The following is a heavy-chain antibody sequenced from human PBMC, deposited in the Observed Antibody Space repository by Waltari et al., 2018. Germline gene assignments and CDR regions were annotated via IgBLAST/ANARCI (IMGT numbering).Heavy chain of an antibody. CDR3: ARGKDIVVVVAAPLDAFDI. CDR1: GGTFSSYA. J-gene: IGHJ3*02. CDR2: LIPIFGTA. V-gene: IGHV1-69*13. D-gene: IGHD2-15*01. Sequence: QVQLVQSGAEVKKPGSSVKVSCKASGGTFSSYAISWVRQAPGQGLEWMGGLIPIFGTANYAQKFQGRVTITADESTSTAYMELSSLRSEDTAVYYCARGKDIVVVVAAPLDAFDIWGQGTMVTVSS.